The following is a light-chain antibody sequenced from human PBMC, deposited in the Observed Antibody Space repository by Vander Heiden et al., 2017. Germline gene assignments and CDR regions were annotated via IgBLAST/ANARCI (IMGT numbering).Light chain of an antibody. CDR2: GAF. V-gene: IGKV3-15*01. CDR3: QQYKNWPPIT. J-gene: IGKJ5*01. Sequence: EIVMTQSPATLSVSPGERATLSCRASQSVSSNLAWYQQKPGQAPRLLIYGAFTRDTGIPARFSGSGYGTEFTLTISSRQSEDFAVYYCQQYKNWPPITFGQGTQLEIK. CDR1: QSVSSN.